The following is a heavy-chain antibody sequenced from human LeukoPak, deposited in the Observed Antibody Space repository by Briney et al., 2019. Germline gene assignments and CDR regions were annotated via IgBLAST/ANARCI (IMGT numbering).Heavy chain of an antibody. Sequence: SETLSLTCTVSGGSIGSYYWSWIRQPAGKGLEWIGRIYTSGGTVYNPSLKSRVTMSVDSSKNQFSLKLSSVTAADTAVYYCARGVFYYDTSGRGYYFDYWGQGTLVTVSS. V-gene: IGHV4-4*07. D-gene: IGHD3-22*01. CDR2: IYTSGGT. CDR1: GGSIGSYY. J-gene: IGHJ4*02. CDR3: ARGVFYYDTSGRGYYFDY.